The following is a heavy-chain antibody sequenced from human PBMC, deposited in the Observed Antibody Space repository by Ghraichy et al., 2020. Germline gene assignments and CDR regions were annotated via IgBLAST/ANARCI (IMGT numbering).Heavy chain of an antibody. J-gene: IGHJ4*02. CDR3: ARGLVNLWFGELGRMNRPHFDY. V-gene: IGHV4-34*01. Sequence: SQTLSLTCAVYGGSFSGYYWSWIRQPPGKGLEWIGEINHSGSTNYNPSLKSRVTISVDTSKNQFSLKLSSVTAAGTAVYYCARGLVNLWFGELGRMNRPHFDYWGQGTLVTVSS. CDR1: GGSFSGYY. CDR2: INHSGST. D-gene: IGHD3-10*01.